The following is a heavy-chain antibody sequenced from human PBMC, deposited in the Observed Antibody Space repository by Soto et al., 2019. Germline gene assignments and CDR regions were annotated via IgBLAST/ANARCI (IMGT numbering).Heavy chain of an antibody. CDR2: IKSDGSST. CDR3: ARDPSQELWPYKWFDP. J-gene: IGHJ5*02. Sequence: EVQLVESGGGLVQPGGSLRLSCAASGFTFSSYWMHWVRQAPGKGLVWVSRIKSDGSSTAYADSVKGRFTISRDNAKNTLYLQLNSLRAEDTAVYYCARDPSQELWPYKWFDPWGQGTLVTVSS. V-gene: IGHV3-74*01. D-gene: IGHD5-18*01. CDR1: GFTFSSYW.